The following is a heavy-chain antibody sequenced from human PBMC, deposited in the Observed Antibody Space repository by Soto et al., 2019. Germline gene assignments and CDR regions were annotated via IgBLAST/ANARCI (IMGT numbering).Heavy chain of an antibody. CDR2: ISYDGSNI. J-gene: IGHJ5*02. CDR1: GFSFSSYA. D-gene: IGHD6-19*01. Sequence: GGSLRLSCAASGFSFSSYAMHWVRQAPGKGLEWVAVISYDGSNIYYADSVKGRFTISRDNSKNTLYLQMNSLRAEDTAVYYCARAYSSVWYGNWFDPWGQGTLVTVSS. CDR3: ARAYSSVWYGNWFDP. V-gene: IGHV3-30-3*01.